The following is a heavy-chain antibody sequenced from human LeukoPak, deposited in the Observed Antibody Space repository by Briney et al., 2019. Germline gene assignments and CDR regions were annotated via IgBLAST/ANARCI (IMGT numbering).Heavy chain of an antibody. D-gene: IGHD2-15*01. Sequence: GGSLRLSCAASGFPFSSYRMSWVRQAPGKGLEWVANIKQDGSEKYYVDSVKGRFTISRDNAKNSLYLQMNSLRAEDTAVYYCARDWVAPFDIWGQGTMVTVSS. CDR3: ARDWVAPFDI. J-gene: IGHJ3*02. CDR1: GFPFSSYR. CDR2: IKQDGSEK. V-gene: IGHV3-7*01.